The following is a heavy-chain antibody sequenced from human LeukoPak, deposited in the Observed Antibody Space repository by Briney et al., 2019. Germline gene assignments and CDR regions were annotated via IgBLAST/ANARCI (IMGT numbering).Heavy chain of an antibody. Sequence: SETLSLTCTVSGASISSYYWSWIRQPPGKGLEWIGYIYYSGSTYYNPSLKSRVTISVDTSKNQFSLKLSSVTAADTAVYYCARVEGIAARYFDYWGQGTLVTVSS. V-gene: IGHV4-59*08. J-gene: IGHJ4*02. CDR1: GASISSYY. CDR2: IYYSGST. D-gene: IGHD6-13*01. CDR3: ARVEGIAARYFDY.